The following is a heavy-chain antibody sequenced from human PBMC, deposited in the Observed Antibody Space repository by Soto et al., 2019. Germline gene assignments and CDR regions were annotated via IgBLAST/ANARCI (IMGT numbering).Heavy chain of an antibody. J-gene: IGHJ6*02. CDR3: ARVLGPITMVRGVRYGMDV. V-gene: IGHV3-9*01. CDR2: IAWNSDII. D-gene: IGHD3-10*01. Sequence: GGSLRLSCAASGFXFEDYAMHWVRQAPGKGLEWVSGIAWNSDIIGYADSVKGRFTISRDNGKNSLYLQMNSLRAEDTAVYYCARVLGPITMVRGVRYGMDVWGQGTTVTVSS. CDR1: GFXFEDYA.